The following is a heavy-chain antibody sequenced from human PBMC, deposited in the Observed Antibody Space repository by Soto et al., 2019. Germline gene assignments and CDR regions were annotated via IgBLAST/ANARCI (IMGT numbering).Heavy chain of an antibody. CDR1: GFTFSSYA. CDR3: ASDVDTAMVRYFQH. V-gene: IGHV3-30-3*01. D-gene: IGHD5-18*01. Sequence: GGSLRLSCAASGFTFSSYAMHWVRQAPGKGLEWVAVISYDGSNKYYADSVKGRFTISRDNSKNTLYLQMNSLRAEDTAVYYCASDVDTAMVRYFQHWGQDTLVTVSS. CDR2: ISYDGSNK. J-gene: IGHJ1*01.